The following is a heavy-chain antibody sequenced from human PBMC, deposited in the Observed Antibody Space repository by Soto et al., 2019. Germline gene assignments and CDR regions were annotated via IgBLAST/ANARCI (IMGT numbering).Heavy chain of an antibody. CDR3: TTEEWRLRRYYYGMDV. CDR1: GFTFSNAW. D-gene: IGHD3-16*01. CDR2: IKSKTDGGTT. J-gene: IGHJ6*02. V-gene: IGHV3-15*01. Sequence: GGSLRLSCAASGFTFSNAWMSWVRQAPGKGXEWVGRIKSKTDGGTTDYAAPVKGRFTISRDDSKNTLYLQMNSLKTEDTAVYYCTTEEWRLRRYYYGMDVWGQGTTVTVSS.